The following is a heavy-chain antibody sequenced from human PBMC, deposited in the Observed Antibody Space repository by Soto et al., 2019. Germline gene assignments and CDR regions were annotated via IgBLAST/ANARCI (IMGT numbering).Heavy chain of an antibody. J-gene: IGHJ5*02. CDR2: ISYDGSNK. Sequence: GGSLRLSCAASGFTFSSYAMHWVRQAPGKGLEWVAVISYDGSNKYYADSVKGRFTISRDNSKNTLYLQMNSLRAEDTAVYYCATTGYDPNWFDPWGQGTLVTVSS. V-gene: IGHV3-30-3*01. CDR1: GFTFSSYA. CDR3: ATTGYDPNWFDP. D-gene: IGHD3-3*01.